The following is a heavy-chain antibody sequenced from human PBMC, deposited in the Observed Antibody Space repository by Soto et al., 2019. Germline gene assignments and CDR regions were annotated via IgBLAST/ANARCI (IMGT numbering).Heavy chain of an antibody. CDR1: GGSFSGYY. CDR2: INHSGST. D-gene: IGHD3-3*01. J-gene: IGHJ6*03. V-gene: IGHV4-34*01. Sequence: SETLSLTCAVYGGSFSGYYWSWIRQPPGKGLEWIGEINHSGSTNYNPSLKSRVTISVDTSKNQFSLKLSSVTAADTAVYYCARRTIHPPRRGLFKIYYTDVWGKGTTVTVSS. CDR3: ARRTIHPPRRGLFKIYYTDV.